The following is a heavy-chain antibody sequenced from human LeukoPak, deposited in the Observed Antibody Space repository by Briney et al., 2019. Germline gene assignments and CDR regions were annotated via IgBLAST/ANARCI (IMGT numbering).Heavy chain of an antibody. Sequence: SVKVSCKASGGTFSSYAISGVQQAPGQGLEWMGRIIPILGIANYAQKFQGRVTITADKSTSTAYMELSSLRSEDTAVYYCARHPYSSSWLPDYYYGMDVWGQGTTVTVSS. CDR2: IIPILGIA. V-gene: IGHV1-69*04. CDR1: GGTFSSYA. CDR3: ARHPYSSSWLPDYYYGMDV. J-gene: IGHJ6*02. D-gene: IGHD6-13*01.